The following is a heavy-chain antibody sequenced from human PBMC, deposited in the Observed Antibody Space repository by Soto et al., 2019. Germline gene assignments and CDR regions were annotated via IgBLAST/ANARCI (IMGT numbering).Heavy chain of an antibody. CDR1: GFAFSSYS. Sequence: PGGSLRLSCAASGFAFSSYSMNWVRQAPGKGLEWVSYISSSSSTIYYADSVKGRFTISRDNAKNSLYLQMNSLRDEDTAVYYCARDRGVLLWFGEPKGEGSMDVWGQGTTVTVSS. J-gene: IGHJ6*02. CDR3: ARDRGVLLWFGEPKGEGSMDV. V-gene: IGHV3-48*02. D-gene: IGHD3-10*01. CDR2: ISSSSSTI.